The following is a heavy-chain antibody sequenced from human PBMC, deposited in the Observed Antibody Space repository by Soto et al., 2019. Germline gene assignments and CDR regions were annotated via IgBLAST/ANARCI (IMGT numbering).Heavy chain of an antibody. D-gene: IGHD5-12*01. CDR3: ARQEMATNHLVDY. CDR2: INPNSGGT. J-gene: IGHJ4*02. Sequence: ASVKVSCKASGYTFTGYYMHWVRQVPGQGLEWMGWINPNSGGTNYAQKFQGWVTMTRDTSISTAYMELSRLRSDDTAVYYCARQEMATNHLVDYWGQGTQVTVSS. V-gene: IGHV1-2*04. CDR1: GYTFTGYY.